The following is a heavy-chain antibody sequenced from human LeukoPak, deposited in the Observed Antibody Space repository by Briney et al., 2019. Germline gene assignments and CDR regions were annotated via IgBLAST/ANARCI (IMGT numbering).Heavy chain of an antibody. V-gene: IGHV3-30*02. CDR2: IRYDGSNK. CDR1: GFTFSSYG. D-gene: IGHD6-13*01. Sequence: GGSLRLSCAASGFTFSSYGMHWVRQAPGKGLEWVAFIRYDGSNKYYADSVKGRFTISRDNSKDTLYLQMNSLRAEDTAVYYCAKDQARYSSSWYCMDVWGQGTTVTVSS. CDR3: AKDQARYSSSWYCMDV. J-gene: IGHJ6*02.